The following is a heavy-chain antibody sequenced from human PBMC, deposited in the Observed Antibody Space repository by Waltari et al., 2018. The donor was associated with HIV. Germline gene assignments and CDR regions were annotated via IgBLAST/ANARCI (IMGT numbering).Heavy chain of an antibody. D-gene: IGHD6-25*01. J-gene: IGHJ5*02. CDR1: GFSFRNYA. CDR3: TRGGQSTGRFDP. CDR2: VSDSGGTK. Sequence: EVLLLESGVDLVQPGGSMRLPCAVSGFSFRNYAISWVRQPPGKGLEWVSVVSDSGGTKYYADSVKGRFTISRDNSRNTLYLEMNSLRGDDTAVYYCTRGGQSTGRFDPWGQGTLVTVSS. V-gene: IGHV3-23*01.